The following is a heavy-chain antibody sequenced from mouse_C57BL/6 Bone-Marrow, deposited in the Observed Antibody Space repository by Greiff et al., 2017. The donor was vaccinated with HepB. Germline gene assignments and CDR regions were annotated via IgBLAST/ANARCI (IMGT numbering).Heavy chain of an antibody. CDR3: AREPLITTVVARAMDY. CDR2: INPNNGGT. Sequence: EVQLQQSGPELVKPGASVKMSCKASGYTFTDYNMHWVKQSHGKSLEWIGYINPNNGGTSYNQKFKGKATLTVDKSSSTAYMELRSLTSEDSAVYYCAREPLITTVVARAMDYWGQGTSVTVSS. D-gene: IGHD1-1*01. J-gene: IGHJ4*01. CDR1: GYTFTDYN. V-gene: IGHV1-22*01.